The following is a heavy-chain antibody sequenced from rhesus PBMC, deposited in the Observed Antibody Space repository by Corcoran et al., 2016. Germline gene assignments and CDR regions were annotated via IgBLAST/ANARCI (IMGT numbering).Heavy chain of an antibody. CDR1: GFTFSSYG. J-gene: IGHJ4*01. V-gene: IGHV3S5*01. Sequence: EVQLVESGGGLVQPGGSLRLSCAASGFTFSSYGMSWVRQAPGKGLEWVSYISNGGGSTYYAETVKGRIPIYRYNSKNTLSLQMNSLRAEDTAVYYCAKVAGVQWADYWGQGVLVTVSS. CDR3: AKVAGVQWADY. D-gene: IGHD3-34*01. CDR2: ISNGGGST.